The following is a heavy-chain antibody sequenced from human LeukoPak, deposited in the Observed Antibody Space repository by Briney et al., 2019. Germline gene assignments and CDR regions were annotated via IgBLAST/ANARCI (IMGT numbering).Heavy chain of an antibody. J-gene: IGHJ5*02. CDR3: ARPYYYDSRIDP. V-gene: IGHV4-30-4*01. CDR2: MYYSGRP. D-gene: IGHD3-22*01. CDR1: GGSISSGDYY. Sequence: TLSLSCTVSGGSISSGDYYWSWIRQPPGKGLEWITYMYYSGRPYHNPALKSRVTMTADTSKNQLSLQLSSVTAADTAVYYCARPYYYDSRIDPWGQEILVTVSS.